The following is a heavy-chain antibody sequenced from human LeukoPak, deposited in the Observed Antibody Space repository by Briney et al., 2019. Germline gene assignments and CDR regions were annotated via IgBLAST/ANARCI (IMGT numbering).Heavy chain of an antibody. J-gene: IGHJ4*02. CDR2: ISGSGRST. D-gene: IGHD6-19*01. Sequence: GGSLRLSCAASEFTFSSYAMSWVRQAPGKGLEWVSAISGSGRSTFYADFVKGRFTISRDNSKNTLYLQMNSLRAEDTAVYYCAKERGVAVAVIDYWGQGTLVTVSS. CDR1: EFTFSSYA. V-gene: IGHV3-23*01. CDR3: AKERGVAVAVIDY.